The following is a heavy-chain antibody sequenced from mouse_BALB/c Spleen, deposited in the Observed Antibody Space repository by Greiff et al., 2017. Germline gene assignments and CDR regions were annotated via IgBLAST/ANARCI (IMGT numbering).Heavy chain of an antibody. CDR2: INPSSGYT. D-gene: IGHD1-1*01. V-gene: IGHV1-4*02. CDR3: AWAYDYGSPYDAMDY. Sequence: QVQLQQSAAELARPGASVKMSCKASGYTFTSYTMHWVKQRPGQGLEWIGYINPSSGYTEYNQKFKDKTTLTADKSSSTAYMQLSSLTSEDSAVYYCAWAYDYGSPYDAMDYWGQGTSVTVSS. J-gene: IGHJ4*01. CDR1: GYTFTSYT.